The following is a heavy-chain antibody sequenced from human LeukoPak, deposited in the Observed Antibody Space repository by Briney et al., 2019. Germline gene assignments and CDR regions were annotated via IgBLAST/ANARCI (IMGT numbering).Heavy chain of an antibody. CDR2: ISSDGSST. CDR1: GFTLSNDW. J-gene: IGHJ4*01. V-gene: IGHV3-74*03. CDR3: VVGGGTY. Sequence: GGSLRLSCVASGFTLSNDWTHWVRQAPGKGLVWVSRISSDGSSTMYADFVKGRFTISRDNAKNMLHLQMNSLRADDTAVYYCVVGGGTYWGHGTLVTVS. D-gene: IGHD1-26*01.